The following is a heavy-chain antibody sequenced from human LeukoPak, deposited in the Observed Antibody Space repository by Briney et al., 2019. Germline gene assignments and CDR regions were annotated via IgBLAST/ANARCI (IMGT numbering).Heavy chain of an antibody. CDR2: IYYSGST. D-gene: IGHD4-17*01. J-gene: IGHJ4*02. CDR1: GGSISSSSYY. Sequence: SETLSLTCTVSGGSISSSSYYWGWIRQPPGKGLEWIGSIYYSGSTYYNPSLKSRVTISVDTSKNQFSLKLSSVTAEDTAVYYCTTAPQIMSNDDGDIPTDYWGQGTLVTVSS. V-gene: IGHV4-39*07. CDR3: TTAPQIMSNDDGDIPTDY.